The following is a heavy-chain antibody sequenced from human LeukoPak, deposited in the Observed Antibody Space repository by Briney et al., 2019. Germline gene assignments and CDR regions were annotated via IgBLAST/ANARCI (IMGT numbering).Heavy chain of an antibody. D-gene: IGHD2-2*01. CDR1: GFTFGDYA. J-gene: IGHJ2*01. CDR3: TRYHNWYFGL. V-gene: IGHV3-49*04. Sequence: PGGSLRLSCTASGFTFGDYAMSWVRQAPGKGLEWVGFIRSKAYGGTTEYAASVKGRFTISRDDSKSIAYLQMNSLKTEDTAVYYCTRYHNWYFGLWGRGTLVTVSS. CDR2: IRSKAYGGTT.